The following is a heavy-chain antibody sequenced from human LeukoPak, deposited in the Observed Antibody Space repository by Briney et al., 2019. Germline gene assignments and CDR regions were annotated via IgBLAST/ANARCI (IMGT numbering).Heavy chain of an antibody. Sequence: GASVKVSCKASGYTFTSYGISWVRQAPGQGLEWMGWISAYNGNTNYAQKLQGRVTMTADTSTSTAYMELRSLRSDDTAVYYCARVGARLGIVGARSFDYWGQGTLVTVSS. D-gene: IGHD1-26*01. CDR3: ARVGARLGIVGARSFDY. J-gene: IGHJ4*02. V-gene: IGHV1-18*01. CDR1: GYTFTSYG. CDR2: ISAYNGNT.